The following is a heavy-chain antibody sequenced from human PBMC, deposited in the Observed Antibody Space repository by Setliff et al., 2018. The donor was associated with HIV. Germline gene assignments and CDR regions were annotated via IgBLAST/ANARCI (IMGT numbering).Heavy chain of an antibody. J-gene: IGHJ3*02. D-gene: IGHD3-10*01. CDR1: GYIFRNHY. V-gene: IGHV1-46*01. Sequence: EASVKVSCKASGYIFRNHYIHWVRQAPGKGLEWMAMINPENGDTINAQKFQGRITLASDTSTSTVYLELRSLRSEDTAVYFCASKGGSENYPDSDAFDIWGQGTLVTVSS. CDR2: INPENGDT. CDR3: ASKGGSENYPDSDAFDI.